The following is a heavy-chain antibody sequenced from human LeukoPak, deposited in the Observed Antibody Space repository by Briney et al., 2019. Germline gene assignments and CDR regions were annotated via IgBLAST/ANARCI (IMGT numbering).Heavy chain of an antibody. D-gene: IGHD3-10*01. V-gene: IGHV4-59*01. J-gene: IGHJ5*02. Sequence: GSLRLSCAASGFTFSDAWMSWIRQPPGKGLEWIGYIYYSGAARYNPSLKSRVTISGDTSKNQFSLNLSSVTAADTAVYYCARVGSYSDWFDPWGQGTLGTVSS. CDR3: ARVGSYSDWFDP. CDR1: GFTFSDAW. CDR2: IYYSGAA.